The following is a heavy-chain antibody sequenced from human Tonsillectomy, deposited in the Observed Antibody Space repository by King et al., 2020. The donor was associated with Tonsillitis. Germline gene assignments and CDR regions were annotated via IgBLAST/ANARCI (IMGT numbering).Heavy chain of an antibody. J-gene: IGHJ4*02. CDR1: GFTFDDYA. CDR2: IWWSGGSI. V-gene: IGHV3-9*01. Sequence: VQLVESGGGLVQPGRSLRLSCAASGFTFDDYAMHWVRHAPGKGLEWVSGIWWSGGSIKYADSVKGRFTISRDNAKNSLYLQMNSLRAEDTALYYCAKAIGRTSVQGPDYWGQGTLVTVSS. CDR3: AKAIGRTSVQGPDY. D-gene: IGHD2-2*01.